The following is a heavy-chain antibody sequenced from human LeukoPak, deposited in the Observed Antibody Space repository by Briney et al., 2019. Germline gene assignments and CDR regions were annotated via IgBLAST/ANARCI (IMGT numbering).Heavy chain of an antibody. CDR3: ARDDRCSSTSCYRYYYYMDV. CDR1: GFTFSDYY. V-gene: IGHV3-11*01. CDR2: ISSSGSTI. J-gene: IGHJ6*03. Sequence: PGGSLRLSCAASGFTFSDYYMSWIRQAPGKGLEWVSYISSSGSTIYYADSVKGRFTISRDNAKNSLYLQMNSLRAEDTAVYYCARDDRCSSTSCYRYYYYMDVWGKGTTVTVSS. D-gene: IGHD2-2*01.